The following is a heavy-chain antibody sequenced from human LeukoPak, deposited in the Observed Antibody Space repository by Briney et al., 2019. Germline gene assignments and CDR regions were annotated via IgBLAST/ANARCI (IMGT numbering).Heavy chain of an antibody. D-gene: IGHD5-12*01. Sequence: GGTLRLSCAASGFTFSSYGMSWVRQAPGKGLEWVSAISGSGGSTYYADSVKGRFTISRDNSKNTLYLQMNSLRSEDTAVYYCARGKRGYSGYEGAVSVWGQGTLVTVSS. CDR1: GFTFSSYG. CDR2: ISGSGGST. J-gene: IGHJ4*02. CDR3: ARGKRGYSGYEGAVSV. V-gene: IGHV3-23*01.